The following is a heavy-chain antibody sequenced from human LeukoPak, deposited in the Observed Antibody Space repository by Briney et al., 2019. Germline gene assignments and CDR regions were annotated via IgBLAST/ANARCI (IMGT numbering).Heavy chain of an antibody. Sequence: PGGSLRLSCATSGCTFRSYAMIWVRQAPERGLQWVSGISGSGTYYADFAKGRFTISRDNSKNTLYLQMNSLRAEDTATYYCARDPNGDYIGAFDMWGQGTMVTVS. CDR1: GCTFRSYA. J-gene: IGHJ3*02. V-gene: IGHV3-23*01. D-gene: IGHD4-17*01. CDR2: ISGSGT. CDR3: ARDPNGDYIGAFDM.